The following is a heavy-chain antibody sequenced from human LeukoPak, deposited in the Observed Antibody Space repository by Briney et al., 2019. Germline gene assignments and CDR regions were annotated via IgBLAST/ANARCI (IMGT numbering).Heavy chain of an antibody. CDR3: ASPDTIGISLLVRVFDY. Sequence: SETLSLTCTVSGGSISSSSYYWGWIRQPPGKGLEWIGSIYYSGSTYYNPSLKSRVTISVDTSKNQFSLKLGSVTAADTAVYYCASPDTIGISLLVRVFDYWGQGTLVTVSS. V-gene: IGHV4-39*07. CDR1: GGSISSSSYY. CDR2: IYYSGST. D-gene: IGHD5-18*01. J-gene: IGHJ4*02.